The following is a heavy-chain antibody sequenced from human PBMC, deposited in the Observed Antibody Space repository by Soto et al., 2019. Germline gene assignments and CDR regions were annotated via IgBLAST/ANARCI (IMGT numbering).Heavy chain of an antibody. CDR2: IIPSFGTA. V-gene: IGHV1-69*01. CDR1: GDSFSSYD. J-gene: IGHJ4*02. Sequence: QVQLVQSVAEVKKPGSSVTVSCKASGDSFSSYDISWVRQAPGHGLEWMGRIIPSFGTANYPQRGEGRVTITADYSTSTANMELSSLRSDDTAVYYCATGGNYYESRAFAYWGQGTLVTVSS. D-gene: IGHD3-22*01. CDR3: ATGGNYYESRAFAY.